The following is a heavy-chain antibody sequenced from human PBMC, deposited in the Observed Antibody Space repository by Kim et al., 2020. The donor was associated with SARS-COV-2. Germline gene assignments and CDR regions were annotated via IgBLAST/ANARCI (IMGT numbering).Heavy chain of an antibody. CDR2: IYYSGST. CDR1: GGSISSGGYY. J-gene: IGHJ4*02. Sequence: SETLSLTCTVSGGSISSGGYYWSWIRQHPGKGLECFGYIYYSGSTYYNPSLKSRVTISADTSKNQFSLKLSSVTAADTAVYYCARALTIFGVVISAFDYWAREPWSPSPQ. D-gene: IGHD3-3*01. V-gene: IGHV4-31*03. CDR3: ARALTIFGVVISAFDY.